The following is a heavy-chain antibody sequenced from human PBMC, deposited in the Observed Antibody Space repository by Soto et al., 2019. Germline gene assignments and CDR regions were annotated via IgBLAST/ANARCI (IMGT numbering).Heavy chain of an antibody. CDR1: GGSFSGYY. D-gene: IGHD5-18*01. J-gene: IGHJ6*03. CDR3: ARGPKGYSYGYVHYYYYMDV. Sequence: SSETLSLTCAVYGGSFSGYYWSWIRQPPGKGLEWIGEINHSGSTNYNPSLKSRVTISVDTSKNQFSLKLSSVTAADTAVYYCARGPKGYSYGYVHYYYYMDVWGKGTTVTVSS. V-gene: IGHV4-34*01. CDR2: INHSGST.